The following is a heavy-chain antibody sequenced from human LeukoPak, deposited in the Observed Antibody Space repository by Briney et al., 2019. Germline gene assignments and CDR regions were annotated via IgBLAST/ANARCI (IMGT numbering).Heavy chain of an antibody. D-gene: IGHD6-13*01. CDR2: IYYSVST. CDR3: ARASSRLYY. V-gene: IGHV4-59*01. Sequence: PSETLSVTCTVPGGSISSYYWSWIRQPPGKGLEWIGYIYYSVSTIYNPSLKSRATISLDTSKNHFYLKLSSVTAADSAVYYGARASSRLYYCGQGTLVTVSS. CDR1: GGSISSYY. J-gene: IGHJ4*02.